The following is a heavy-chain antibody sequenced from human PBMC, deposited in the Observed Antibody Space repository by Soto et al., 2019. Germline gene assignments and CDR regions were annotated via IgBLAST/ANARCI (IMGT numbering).Heavy chain of an antibody. Sequence: PXGSLRLTCPASGFTFNDHYMYWVRQAPGKGLEWVGRTRNKANSYTTEYAASVKGRFTISRDDSKNSLYLQMNSLKTEDTAVYYCARGGYCSSTSCYRDYYGMDFWGQGTTVTVSS. J-gene: IGHJ6*02. CDR2: TRNKANSYTT. V-gene: IGHV3-72*01. CDR1: GFTFNDHY. CDR3: ARGGYCSSTSCYRDYYGMDF. D-gene: IGHD2-2*01.